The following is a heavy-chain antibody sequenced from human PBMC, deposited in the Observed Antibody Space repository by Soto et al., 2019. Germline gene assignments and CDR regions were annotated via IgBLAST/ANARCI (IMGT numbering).Heavy chain of an antibody. CDR3: ARDSTTMVPYYYGMDV. J-gene: IGHJ6*02. CDR2: IKQDGSEK. V-gene: IGHV3-7*03. Sequence: EVQLVETGGGLIQPGGSLRLSCAASGFTVSSNYMSWVRQAPGKGLEWVANIKQDGSEKYYVDSVKGRFTISRDNAKNSLYLQMNSLRAEDTAVYYCARDSTTMVPYYYGMDVWGQGTTVTVSS. D-gene: IGHD2-2*01. CDR1: GFTVSSNY.